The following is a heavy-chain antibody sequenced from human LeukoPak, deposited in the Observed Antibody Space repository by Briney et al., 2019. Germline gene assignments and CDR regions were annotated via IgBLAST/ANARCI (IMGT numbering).Heavy chain of an antibody. Sequence: PSETLSLTCSVSGGSISSGGYSWSWIRQPPGKGLEGIGYIYHSGSTYYNPSLKNRVTISVDRSKNQCSLKLSSATAADTAVYYCARELDGSGSFFDYWGQGTLVTVSS. V-gene: IGHV4-30-2*01. J-gene: IGHJ4*02. D-gene: IGHD3-10*01. CDR1: GGSISSGGYS. CDR2: IYHSGST. CDR3: ARELDGSGSFFDY.